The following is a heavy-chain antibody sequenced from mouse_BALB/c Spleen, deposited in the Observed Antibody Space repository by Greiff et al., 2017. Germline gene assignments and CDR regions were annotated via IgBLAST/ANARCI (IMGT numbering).Heavy chain of an antibody. J-gene: IGHJ3*01. Sequence: QVQLKQSGAELVRPGTSVKISCKASGYTFTNYWLGWVKQRPGHGLEWIGDIYPGGGYTNYNEKFKGKATLTADTSSSTAYMQLSSLTSEDSAVYFCARGGYGNYFWFAYWGQGTLVTVSA. V-gene: IGHV1-63*02. CDR2: IYPGGGYT. D-gene: IGHD2-10*02. CDR1: GYTFTNYW. CDR3: ARGGYGNYFWFAY.